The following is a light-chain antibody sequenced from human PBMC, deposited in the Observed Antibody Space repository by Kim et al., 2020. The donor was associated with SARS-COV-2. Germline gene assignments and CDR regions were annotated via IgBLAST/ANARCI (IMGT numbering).Light chain of an antibody. CDR3: MIWPSNALWV. CDR2: YYSDSDK. Sequence: QPVLTQPPSSSASPGESARLTCTLPSDINVGSYNIYWYQQKPGSPPRYLLYYYSDSDKGQGSGVPSRFSGSKDASANTGILLISGLQSEDEADYYRMIWPSNALWVFGGGTQLTVL. V-gene: IGLV5-37*01. CDR1: SDINVGSYN. J-gene: IGLJ3*02.